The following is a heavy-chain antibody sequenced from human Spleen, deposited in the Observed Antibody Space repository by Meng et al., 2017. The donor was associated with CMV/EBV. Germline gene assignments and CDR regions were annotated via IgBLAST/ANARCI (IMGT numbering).Heavy chain of an antibody. D-gene: IGHD2/OR15-2a*01. CDR3: AGLIVGNGGRGH. Sequence: TVSGGSVSSGSYHWNWIRQPPGKGLEWIGQTIYGGSTNYNPSLKGRLTISVDTSKNQFSLNLNSVTAADTAVYYCAGLIVGNGGRGHWGQGTLVTVSS. CDR1: GGSVSSGSYH. CDR2: TIYGGST. J-gene: IGHJ4*02. V-gene: IGHV4-61*01.